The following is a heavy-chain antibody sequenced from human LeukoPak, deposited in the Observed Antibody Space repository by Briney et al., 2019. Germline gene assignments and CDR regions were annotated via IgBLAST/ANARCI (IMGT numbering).Heavy chain of an antibody. CDR3: ERIGSTTATSYFDP. CDR2: IYPSGSDT. CDR1: GYSFTNYW. Sequence: GESLKISCKGSGYSFTNYWIGWVRQMPEKGLEWVGVIYPSGSDTRYSPSFQGQVTISVDKSTNTAYLQWSSLKASDTAMYYCERIGSTTATSYFDPWGQGTLVTVSS. D-gene: IGHD2-2*01. V-gene: IGHV5-51*01. J-gene: IGHJ5*02.